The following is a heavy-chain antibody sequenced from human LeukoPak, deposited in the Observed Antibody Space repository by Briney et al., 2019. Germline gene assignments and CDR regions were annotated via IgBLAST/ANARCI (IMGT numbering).Heavy chain of an antibody. D-gene: IGHD3-10*01. J-gene: IGHJ3*02. V-gene: IGHV3-11*01. Sequence: PGGSLRLSCVVSGFTFSDYDMTWIRQAPGKGLEWVSHISSSGNTVYYADSVKGRFTVSRDNAKNSLFLQVDSLRAEDTAVYYCARQALFMVRGLISAFDIWGQGTKVAVSS. CDR3: ARQALFMVRGLISAFDI. CDR2: ISSSGNTV. CDR1: GFTFSDYD.